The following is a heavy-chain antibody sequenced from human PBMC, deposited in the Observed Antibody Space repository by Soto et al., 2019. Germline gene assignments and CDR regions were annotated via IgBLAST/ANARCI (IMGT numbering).Heavy chain of an antibody. CDR1: GGSISSSSYY. V-gene: IGHV4-39*01. CDR3: ASGDYGDYVFDY. Sequence: PSETLSLTCTVSGGSISSSSYYWGWIRQPPGKGLEWIGSIYYSGSTYYNPSLKSRVTISVDTSKNQFSLKLSSVTAADTAVYFCASGDYGDYVFDYWGQGTLVTVSS. J-gene: IGHJ4*02. D-gene: IGHD4-17*01. CDR2: IYYSGST.